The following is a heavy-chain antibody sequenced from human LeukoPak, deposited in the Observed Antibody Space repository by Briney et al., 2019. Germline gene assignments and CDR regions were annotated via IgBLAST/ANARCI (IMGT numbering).Heavy chain of an antibody. CDR3: AVGLLYYFDY. CDR2: ISAYNGNT. D-gene: IGHD2-21*01. Sequence: GASVKVSCKASGYTFTSYYMHWVRQAPGQGLEWMGWISAYNGNTNYAQKLQGRVTMTTDTSTSTAYMELRSLRSDDTAVYYCAVGLLYYFDYWGQGTLVTVSS. J-gene: IGHJ4*02. CDR1: GYTFTSYY. V-gene: IGHV1-18*04.